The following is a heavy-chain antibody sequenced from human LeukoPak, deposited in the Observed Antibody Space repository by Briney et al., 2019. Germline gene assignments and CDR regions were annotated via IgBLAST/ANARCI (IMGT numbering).Heavy chain of an antibody. CDR2: IWYGGSNK. CDR3: AKDPKNDFWSGYYTY. CDR1: GFTFSSYG. J-gene: IGHJ4*02. V-gene: IGHV3-30*18. Sequence: PGRSLRLSCAASGFTFSSYGMHWVRQAPGKGPEWVAVIWYGGSNKYYADSVKGRFTISRDNSKNTLYLQMNSLRAEDTAVYYCAKDPKNDFWSGYYTYWGQGTLVTASS. D-gene: IGHD3-3*01.